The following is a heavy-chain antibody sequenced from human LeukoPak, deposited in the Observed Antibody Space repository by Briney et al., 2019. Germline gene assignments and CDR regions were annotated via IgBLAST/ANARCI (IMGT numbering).Heavy chain of an antibody. D-gene: IGHD5-12*01. V-gene: IGHV3-74*01. CDR3: ARDGYRTSQGASDL. CDR2: INTDGSNT. Sequence: QTGGSLRLSCAASGFTFSSYWMHWVRQAPGKGLVWISRINTDGSNTRYEDTVKGRFTISRDNAKNTLYLQMNSLRAEDTAVYYCARDGYRTSQGASDLCGQGTMVTVSS. CDR1: GFTFSSYW. J-gene: IGHJ3*01.